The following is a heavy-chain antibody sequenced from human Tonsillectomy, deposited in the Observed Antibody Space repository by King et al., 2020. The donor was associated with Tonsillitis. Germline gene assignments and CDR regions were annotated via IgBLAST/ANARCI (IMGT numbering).Heavy chain of an antibody. J-gene: IGHJ4*02. V-gene: IGHV1-2*02. Sequence: VQLVQSGAEVKKPGASVKVSCKASGYTLSGYYMYWVRQAPGQGLEWMGWINPSRGDTNYAQKFQGRLTMTRDTSISTTYMELSRLRSDDTAVYYWTRGSGGLDYWGQGTLVTVSS. CDR3: TRGSGGLDY. CDR2: INPSRGDT. D-gene: IGHD6-25*01. CDR1: GYTLSGYY.